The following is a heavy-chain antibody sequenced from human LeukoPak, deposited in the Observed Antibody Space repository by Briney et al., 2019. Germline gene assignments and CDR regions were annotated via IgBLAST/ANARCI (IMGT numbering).Heavy chain of an antibody. Sequence: PGGSLRLSCAASGFTFSSYWMSWVRQAPGKGLEWVANIKQDGSEKYYVDSVKGRFTISRDNAENSLYLQMNSLRAEDTAVYYCARGPLFTMVRGVPDYWGQGTLVTVSS. CDR1: GFTFSSYW. J-gene: IGHJ4*02. D-gene: IGHD3-10*01. CDR2: IKQDGSEK. CDR3: ARGPLFTMVRGVPDY. V-gene: IGHV3-7*01.